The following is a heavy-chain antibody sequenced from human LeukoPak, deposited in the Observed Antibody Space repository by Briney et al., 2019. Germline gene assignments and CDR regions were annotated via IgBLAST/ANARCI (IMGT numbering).Heavy chain of an antibody. Sequence: SETLSLTCAVSDGSISSYYWNWIRQPPGKGLEWIGFIYYSGYTDYNPSLKSRVTISLDTSKNQFSLKLSSVTAADTAVYYCARGGSGSYDVGYYFDSWGQGTLVTASS. D-gene: IGHD1-26*01. CDR1: DGSISSYY. J-gene: IGHJ4*02. V-gene: IGHV4-59*01. CDR3: ARGGSGSYDVGYYFDS. CDR2: IYYSGYT.